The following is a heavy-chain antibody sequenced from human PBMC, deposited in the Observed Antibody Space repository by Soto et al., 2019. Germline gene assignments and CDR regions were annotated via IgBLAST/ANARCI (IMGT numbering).Heavy chain of an antibody. D-gene: IGHD3-16*01. Sequence: QITLKESGPTLVKPTQTLTLTCTFSGFSLSTSGVGVGWIRQPPGKALEWLALIYWDDDKRYSPSLKSRLTXTXXTPKNQVVLTMTNMDPVDTATYYCAHRQPWGERDYWGQGTLVTVSS. CDR1: GFSLSTSGVG. J-gene: IGHJ4*02. CDR3: AHRQPWGERDY. V-gene: IGHV2-5*02. CDR2: IYWDDDK.